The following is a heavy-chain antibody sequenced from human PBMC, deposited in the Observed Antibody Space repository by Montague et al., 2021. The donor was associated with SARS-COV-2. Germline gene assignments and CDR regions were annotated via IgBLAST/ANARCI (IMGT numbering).Heavy chain of an antibody. D-gene: IGHD6-13*01. CDR2: IYYSGST. Sequence: SETLSLTCTVSGGSISSYYWSWIRQPPGKGLEWIGYIYYSGSTNYNPSLKSRVTISVDTSKNQFSLILTSVTAADTAMYYCASHFVWQQLSTWGQGTLVSVSS. CDR1: GGSISSYY. J-gene: IGHJ4*02. V-gene: IGHV4-59*01. CDR3: ASHFVWQQLST.